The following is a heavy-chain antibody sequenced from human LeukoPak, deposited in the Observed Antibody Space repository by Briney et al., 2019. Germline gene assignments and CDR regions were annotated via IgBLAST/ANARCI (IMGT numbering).Heavy chain of an antibody. D-gene: IGHD4/OR15-4a*01. J-gene: IGHJ6*02. Sequence: ASVKVSCKASGYTFYSYGITWVRQAPGQGLEWMGWISAYNRNTNYAQKLQGRVTMTTDTSTSTAYMELRSLRSDDTAVYYCVRDESRDGAAFYDGMDYWGQGTTVTVSS. CDR2: ISAYNRNT. V-gene: IGHV1-18*01. CDR3: VRDESRDGAAFYDGMDY. CDR1: GYTFYSYG.